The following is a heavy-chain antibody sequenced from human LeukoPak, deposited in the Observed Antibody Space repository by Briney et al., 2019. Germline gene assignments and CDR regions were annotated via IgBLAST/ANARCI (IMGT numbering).Heavy chain of an antibody. CDR2: IYDSGST. J-gene: IGHJ4*02. CDR1: GGSITSRNYY. Sequence: PSETLSLTCTVSGGSITSRNYYWGWIRQPPGKGLEWIGTIYDSGSTYYSPSLKSRVTISVDTSKNQFPLKLNSVTAADTAVYYCARLDYYDSSGLIDYWGQGTLVIVSS. V-gene: IGHV4-39*01. D-gene: IGHD3-22*01. CDR3: ARLDYYDSSGLIDY.